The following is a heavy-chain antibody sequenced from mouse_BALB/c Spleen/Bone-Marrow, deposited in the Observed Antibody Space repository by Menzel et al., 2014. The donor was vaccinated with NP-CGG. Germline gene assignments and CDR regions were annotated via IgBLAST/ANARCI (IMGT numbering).Heavy chain of an antibody. CDR3: ARGLYGDSVY. D-gene: IGHD2-13*01. CDR2: IDPSDSYT. CDR1: GYTFTSYW. V-gene: IGHV1-69*02. J-gene: IGHJ2*01. Sequence: QVQLQQSGADLVKLGASVKLSCKASGYTFTSYWMHWVKQRPGQGLEWIGEIDPSDSYTNYNQKFKGKATLTVDKSSSTAYMQLSSLTSEDSAVYYCARGLYGDSVYWGQGTTLTVSS.